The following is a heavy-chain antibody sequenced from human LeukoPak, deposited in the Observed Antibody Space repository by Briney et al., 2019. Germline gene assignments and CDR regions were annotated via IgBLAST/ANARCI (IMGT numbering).Heavy chain of an antibody. Sequence: GGSLRLSCAASGFTFSSYAMSWVRQAPGKGLEWVSAISGSGGSTYYADSVKGRFTISRDNSKNTLYLQMNSLRAEDTALYYCAKGPQGIGYYDSWGQGTQVTVSS. V-gene: IGHV3-23*01. J-gene: IGHJ5*01. CDR2: ISGSGGST. CDR3: AKGPQGIGYYDS. CDR1: GFTFSSYA. D-gene: IGHD3-22*01.